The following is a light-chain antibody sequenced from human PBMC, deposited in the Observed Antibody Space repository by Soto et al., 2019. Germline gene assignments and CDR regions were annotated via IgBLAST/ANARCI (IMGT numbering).Light chain of an antibody. CDR3: CSFAYISTHVL. V-gene: IGLV2-23*01. J-gene: IGLJ2*01. CDR2: EGN. Sequence: QSALTQPASVSGSPGQSITISCTGTSSDVGSYNLVSWYQQHPGKAPKLMSYEGNKRPSGVSNRFSASKSGNTASLTISGLQAEDEADYYCCSFAYISTHVLIGGGTKLTVL. CDR1: SSDVGSYNL.